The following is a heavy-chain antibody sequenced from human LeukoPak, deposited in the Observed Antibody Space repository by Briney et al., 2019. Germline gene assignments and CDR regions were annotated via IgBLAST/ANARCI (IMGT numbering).Heavy chain of an antibody. Sequence: GGSLRLSCAASGFTFSSYAMHWVRQAPGKGLEWVAVISYDGSNKYYADSVKGRFTISRDNSKNTLHLQMNSLRAEDTAVYYCARPRKDYYYYGMDVWGQGTTVTVSS. CDR1: GFTFSSYA. J-gene: IGHJ6*02. CDR3: ARPRKDYYYYGMDV. CDR2: ISYDGSNK. V-gene: IGHV3-30*01. D-gene: IGHD1-14*01.